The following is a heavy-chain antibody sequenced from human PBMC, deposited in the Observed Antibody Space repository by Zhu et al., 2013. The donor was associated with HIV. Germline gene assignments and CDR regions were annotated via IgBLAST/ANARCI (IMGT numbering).Heavy chain of an antibody. CDR1: GGSISSGGYS. D-gene: IGHD5-18*01. CDR3: ARDRGFSYDPLDY. J-gene: IGHJ4*02. V-gene: IGHV4-30-2*01. CDR2: IYHSGST. Sequence: VQLQESGSGLVKPSQTLSLTCAVSGGSISSGGYSWSWIRQPPGKGLEWIGYIYHSGSTYYNPSLKSRVTMSVDTSKNQFSLKLNSVTAADTAVYYCARDRGFSYDPLDYWGQGTLVTVSS.